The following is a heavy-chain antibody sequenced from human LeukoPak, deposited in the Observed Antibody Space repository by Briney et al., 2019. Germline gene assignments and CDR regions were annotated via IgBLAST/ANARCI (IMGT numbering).Heavy chain of an antibody. CDR2: IYYGGST. J-gene: IGHJ4*02. D-gene: IGHD3-9*01. CDR1: GGSISSVGYY. Sequence: SHTLSLTCTVSGGSISSVGYYWSWIRQHPGKGLEWIGYIYYGGSTYYNPSLKSRVTISVDTSKNQFSLKLSSVTAADTAVYYCARAPLNYDILTGYPFDYWGQGTLVTVSS. V-gene: IGHV4-31*03. CDR3: ARAPLNYDILTGYPFDY.